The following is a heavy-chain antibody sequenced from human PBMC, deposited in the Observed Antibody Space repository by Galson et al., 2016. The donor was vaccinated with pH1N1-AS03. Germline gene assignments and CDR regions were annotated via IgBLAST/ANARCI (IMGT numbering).Heavy chain of an antibody. V-gene: IGHV4-38-2*01. J-gene: IGHJ3*02. CDR3: ARPRRDGYNFDAFDI. Sequence: SETLSLTCAVSGYSISSGYYWGWIRQPPGKGLEWIGSIYHSGSTYYNPSLKSRVTRSVDTSKNQFSLKLSSVTAADTAVYYCARPRRDGYNFDAFDIWGQGTMVTVSS. D-gene: IGHD5-24*01. CDR2: IYHSGST. CDR1: GYSISSGYY.